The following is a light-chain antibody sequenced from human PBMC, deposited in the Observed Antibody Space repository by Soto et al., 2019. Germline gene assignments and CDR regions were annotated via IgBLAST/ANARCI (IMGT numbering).Light chain of an antibody. CDR3: QVWDNNGGNHYV. CDR1: NIGIYS. V-gene: IGLV3-21*02. CDR2: DGS. Sequence: SYELAQPPSVSVAPGQTARITCGGNNIGIYSVHWYQQRPGQAPVLVVYDGSDRPSGIPERFSGSNSGNTATLTISRVEAADEADYYCQVWDNNGGNHYVFGAGTKVTVL. J-gene: IGLJ1*01.